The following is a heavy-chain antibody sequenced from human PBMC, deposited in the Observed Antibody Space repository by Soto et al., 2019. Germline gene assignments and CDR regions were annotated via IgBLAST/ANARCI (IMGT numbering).Heavy chain of an antibody. J-gene: IGHJ4*02. CDR3: ATSYGSGYRAFDY. D-gene: IGHD3-10*01. CDR1: GDTFSFYT. V-gene: IGHV1-69*02. Sequence: QVQMVQSGAEVKKPGSSVKVSCKASGDTFSFYTINWVRQAPGLGLEWMGRVYPILSMSNYAQKFQGRVTMTAGKSTSTAYMELRSPRSEDTAFYYCATSYGSGYRAFDYWGQGALGTVSS. CDR2: VYPILSMS.